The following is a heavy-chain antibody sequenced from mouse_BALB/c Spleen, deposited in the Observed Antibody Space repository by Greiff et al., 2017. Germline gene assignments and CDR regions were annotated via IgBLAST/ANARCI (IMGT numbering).Heavy chain of an antibody. Sequence: VHLVESGAELVRPGSSVKISCKASGYAFSSYWMNWVKQRPGQGLEWIGQIYPGDGDTNYNGKFKGKATLTADKSSSTAYMQLSSLTSEDSAVYFCAREGTYRYDGAWFAYWGQGTLVTVSA. CDR1: GYAFSSYW. J-gene: IGHJ3*01. CDR2: IYPGDGDT. V-gene: IGHV1-80*01. CDR3: AREGTYRYDGAWFAY. D-gene: IGHD2-14*01.